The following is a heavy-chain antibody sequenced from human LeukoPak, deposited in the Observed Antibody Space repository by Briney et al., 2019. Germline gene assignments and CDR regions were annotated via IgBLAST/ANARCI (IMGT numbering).Heavy chain of an antibody. D-gene: IGHD3-10*01. Sequence: PSETLSLTCTVSGGSISSSSYYWGWIRQPPGKGLEWIGSIYYSGSTYYNPSLKSRVTISVDTSKNQFSLKLSSVTAADTAVYYCARRRGHYYYGSGSYYNHNWFDPWGQGTLVTVSS. CDR2: IYYSGST. J-gene: IGHJ5*02. CDR1: GGSISSSSYY. V-gene: IGHV4-39*07. CDR3: ARRRGHYYYGSGSYYNHNWFDP.